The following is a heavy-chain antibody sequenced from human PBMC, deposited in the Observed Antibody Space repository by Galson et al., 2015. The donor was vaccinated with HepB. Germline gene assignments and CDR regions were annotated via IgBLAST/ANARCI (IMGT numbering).Heavy chain of an antibody. Sequence: SLRLSCAASGFTFSSYWMHWVRQAPGKGLVWVSRINSDGSSTSYADSVKGRFTISRDNAKNTLYLQMNSLRAEDTAVYYCARSRDLDSYYDFWSGYFDYWGQGTLVTVSS. CDR1: GFTFSSYW. CDR3: ARSRDLDSYYDFWSGYFDY. D-gene: IGHD3-3*01. CDR2: INSDGSST. V-gene: IGHV3-74*01. J-gene: IGHJ4*02.